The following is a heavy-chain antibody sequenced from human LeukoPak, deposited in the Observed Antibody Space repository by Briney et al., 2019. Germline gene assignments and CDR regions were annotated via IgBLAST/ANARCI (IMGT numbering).Heavy chain of an antibody. CDR3: AREGGRTVAGTFDN. V-gene: IGHV3-30*02. CDR1: GFTFRTSG. D-gene: IGHD6-19*01. J-gene: IGHJ4*02. Sequence: PGGSLRLSCAASGFTFRTSGMHWVRQAPGKGLEWVAFIQYHGRDKYYADSVKGRFTISRDNSKNTLYMEVNSLRAEDTAVYYCAREGGRTVAGTFDNWGQGTLVTASS. CDR2: IQYHGRDK.